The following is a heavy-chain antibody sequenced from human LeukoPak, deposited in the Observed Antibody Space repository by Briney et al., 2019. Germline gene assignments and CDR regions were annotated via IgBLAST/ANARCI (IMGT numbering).Heavy chain of an antibody. V-gene: IGHV4-30-4*08. J-gene: IGHJ5*02. D-gene: IGHD2-2*01. CDR2: IYYSGST. Sequence: SSQTLSLTCTVSGGSISSGDYYWSWICQPPGKGLEWIGYIYYSGSTYYNPSLKSRVTISVDTSKNQFSLKLSSVTAADTAVYYCARVGLDCSSTSCYLNWFDPWGQGTLVTVSS. CDR1: GGSISSGDYY. CDR3: ARVGLDCSSTSCYLNWFDP.